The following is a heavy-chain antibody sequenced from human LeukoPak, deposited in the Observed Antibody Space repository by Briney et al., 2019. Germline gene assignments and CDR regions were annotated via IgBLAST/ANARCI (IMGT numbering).Heavy chain of an antibody. V-gene: IGHV4-34*01. D-gene: IGHD6-6*01. CDR1: GGSFSGYY. CDR2: INHSGST. Sequence: SETLSLTCAVYGGSFSGYYWSWIRQPPGKGLEWIGEINHSGSTNYNPSPKSRVTISVDTSKNQFSLKLSSVTAADTAVYYCARSKAARRYYYGMDVWGQGTTVTVSS. CDR3: ARSKAARRYYYGMDV. J-gene: IGHJ6*02.